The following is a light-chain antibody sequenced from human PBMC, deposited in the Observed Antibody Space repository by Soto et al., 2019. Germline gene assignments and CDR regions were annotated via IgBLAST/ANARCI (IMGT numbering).Light chain of an antibody. CDR3: QQYNNWPWT. J-gene: IGKJ1*01. V-gene: IGKV3-15*01. CDR2: GAS. Sequence: EIVLTQSPGTLSLSPGERATLSCRASQSVNSNYLVWYQQKPGQAPRLLIYGASTRAAGFPARFSGSGSGTDFTLTISSLQSEDFAVYYCQQYNNWPWTFGQGTKVDIK. CDR1: QSVNSNY.